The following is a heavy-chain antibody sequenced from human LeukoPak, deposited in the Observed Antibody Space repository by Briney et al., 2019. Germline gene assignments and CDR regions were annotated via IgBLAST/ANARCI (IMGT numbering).Heavy chain of an antibody. J-gene: IGHJ4*02. CDR2: IYYSGST. Sequence: SETLSLTCTVSGASISSYYWSWIRQPPGKGLEWIGYIYYSGSTNYNPSLKSRVTISVDTSKNHFSLKLSSVTAADTAVYYCARHRYYYDSSGYYPPFDYWGQGTLVTVSS. CDR1: GASISSYY. D-gene: IGHD3-22*01. CDR3: ARHRYYYDSSGYYPPFDY. V-gene: IGHV4-59*08.